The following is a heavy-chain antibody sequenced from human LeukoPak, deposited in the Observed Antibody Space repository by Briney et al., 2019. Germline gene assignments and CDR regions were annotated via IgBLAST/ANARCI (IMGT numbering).Heavy chain of an antibody. V-gene: IGHV4-39*01. CDR3: ANLGYYNYGMDV. CDR1: GGSISITTYY. Sequence: SETLSLTCTVSGGSISITTYYWGWLRQPPGRGLEWIGTIYFSGSTYYNPSLKRRVAISVDTSKNQFSLTMSSVTAADTAVYYCANLGYYNYGMDVWGQGTTVTVSS. CDR2: IYFSGST. J-gene: IGHJ6*02.